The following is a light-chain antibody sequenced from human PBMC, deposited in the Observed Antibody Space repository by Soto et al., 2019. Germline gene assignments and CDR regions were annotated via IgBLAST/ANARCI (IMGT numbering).Light chain of an antibody. CDR2: EGS. CDR1: TSDVENYVL. V-gene: IGLV2-23*01. J-gene: IGLJ1*01. Sequence: QSALTQPASVSGSPGQSIIISCTEATSDVENYVLVSWFQQHPGKAPKLIIYEGSRRPSGVSNRFSGSKSGNTASLTISGLQTEEEADYYCCSYVGSSTYGFXTGT. CDR3: CSYVGSSTYG.